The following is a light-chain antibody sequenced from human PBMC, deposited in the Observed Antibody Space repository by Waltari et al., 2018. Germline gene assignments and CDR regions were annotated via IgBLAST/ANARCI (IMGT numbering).Light chain of an antibody. CDR3: QQYGSSPPIT. CDR2: AAS. Sequence: EIVLTQPPGTLSLSPGERATLSCRASQSISSNYLAWYQKKHGQAPRPLIFAASSSASGIPDRFSGSGSGTDFTLTISRLEPEDFAVYYCQQYGSSPPITFGQGTRLEIK. V-gene: IGKV3-20*01. CDR1: QSISSNY. J-gene: IGKJ5*01.